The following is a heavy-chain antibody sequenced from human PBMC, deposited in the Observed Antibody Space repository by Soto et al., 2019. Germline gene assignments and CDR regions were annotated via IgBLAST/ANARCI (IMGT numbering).Heavy chain of an antibody. D-gene: IGHD3-3*01. V-gene: IGHV1-69*12. CDR3: ARYYTIFGVLVYYGMDV. CDR2: IIPIFGTV. J-gene: IGHJ6*02. Sequence: QVQLVQSGAEVKKPGSSVKVSCKASGGTFSSYAISWVRQAPGQALEWMGGIIPIFGTVNYAQKFQGRVTITADESTSTAYMELSSLSSEDTAVYYCARYYTIFGVLVYYGMDVWGQGTTVTVSS. CDR1: GGTFSSYA.